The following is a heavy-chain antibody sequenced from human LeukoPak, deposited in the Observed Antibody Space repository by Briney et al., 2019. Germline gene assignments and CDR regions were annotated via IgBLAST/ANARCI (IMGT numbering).Heavy chain of an antibody. CDR3: ARIFRYQLVDYYALDV. V-gene: IGHV3-21*01. Sequence: GGSLRLSCAASGFSFSDYAMDWVRQAPGKGLEWVSAISSNSAYIYYADSVKGRFTISRDNAKSSVSLQMNSLRDDDTAVYYCARIFRYQLVDYYALDVWGQGTTVTVSS. D-gene: IGHD2-2*01. J-gene: IGHJ6*02. CDR2: ISSNSAYI. CDR1: GFSFSDYA.